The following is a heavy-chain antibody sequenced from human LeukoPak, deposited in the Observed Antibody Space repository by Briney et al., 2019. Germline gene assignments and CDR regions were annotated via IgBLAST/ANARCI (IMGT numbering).Heavy chain of an antibody. CDR3: ARGSGYSSSWYPDY. CDR2: IWYDGSNK. Sequence: PGGSLRLSCAASGFTFSSYGMHWVRQAPGKGLEWVAVIWYDGSNKYYADSVKGRFTISRDNSKNTLYLQMNSLRAEDTAVYYCARGSGYSSSWYPDYWGQGTLVTVSS. CDR1: GFTFSSYG. V-gene: IGHV3-33*01. D-gene: IGHD6-13*01. J-gene: IGHJ4*02.